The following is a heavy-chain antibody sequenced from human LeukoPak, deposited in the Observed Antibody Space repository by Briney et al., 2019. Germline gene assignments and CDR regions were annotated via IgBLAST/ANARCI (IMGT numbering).Heavy chain of an antibody. Sequence: SETLSLTCAVYGGSFSGYYWSWIRQPPGKGLEWIGYIYYSGSANYNPSLKSRVTISVDTSKNQFSLKLSSVTAADTAVYYCARDLYYGSGSYYPFDPWGQGTLVTVSS. CDR1: GGSFSGYY. D-gene: IGHD3-10*01. CDR2: IYYSGSA. J-gene: IGHJ5*02. V-gene: IGHV4-59*01. CDR3: ARDLYYGSGSYYPFDP.